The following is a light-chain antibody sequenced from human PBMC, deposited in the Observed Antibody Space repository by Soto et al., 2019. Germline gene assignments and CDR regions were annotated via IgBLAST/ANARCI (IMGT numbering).Light chain of an antibody. V-gene: IGLV1-47*01. CDR1: SSNIGSNY. CDR3: AAWDDSLSAPWV. Sequence: TVVTQPPSASGTPGQRVTISCSGSSSNIGSNYVYWYQQLPGTAPKLLIYRNNQRPSGVPDRFSGSKSGTSASLAISGLRSEDEADYYCAAWDDSLSAPWVFGGGTKLTVL. CDR2: RNN. J-gene: IGLJ3*02.